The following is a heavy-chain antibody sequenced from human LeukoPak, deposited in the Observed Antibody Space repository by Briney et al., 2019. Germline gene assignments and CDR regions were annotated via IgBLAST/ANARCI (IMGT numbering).Heavy chain of an antibody. CDR1: GGSISSGSYS. CDR2: IYHSGST. D-gene: IGHD3-3*01. CDR3: ARGLTIFGVAPDY. V-gene: IGHV4-30-2*01. J-gene: IGHJ4*02. Sequence: PSETLSLTCAVSGGSISSGSYSWSWIRQPPGKGLEWIGYIYHSGSTHYNPSLKSRVTISVDRSKNQFSLKLSSVTAADTAVYYCARGLTIFGVAPDYWGQGTLVTVSS.